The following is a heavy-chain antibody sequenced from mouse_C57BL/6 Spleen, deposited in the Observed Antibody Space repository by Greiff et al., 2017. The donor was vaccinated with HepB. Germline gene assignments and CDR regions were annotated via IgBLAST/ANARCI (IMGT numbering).Heavy chain of an antibody. J-gene: IGHJ2*01. V-gene: IGHV1-64*01. CDR2: IHPNSGST. CDR1: GYTFTSYW. Sequence: VQLQQPGAELVKPGASVKLSCKASGYTFTSYWMPWVKQRPGQGLEWIGMIHPNSGSTNYNEKFKSKATLTVDKSSSTAYMQLSSLTSEDSAVYYCAPNWDGYYFDDWGQGTTLTVSS. D-gene: IGHD4-1*01. CDR3: APNWDGYYFDD.